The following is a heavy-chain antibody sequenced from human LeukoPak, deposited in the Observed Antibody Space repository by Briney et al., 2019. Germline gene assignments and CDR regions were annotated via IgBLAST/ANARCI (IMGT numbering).Heavy chain of an antibody. CDR3: ARGGGGYVWFDP. J-gene: IGHJ5*02. V-gene: IGHV4-31*03. CDR2: IYYSGST. CDR1: GGSISSGGYY. D-gene: IGHD5-12*01. Sequence: SQTLSLTCTVSGGSISSGGYYWSWIRQHPGKGLEWIGYIYYSGSTNYNPSLKSRVTISVDTSKNQFSLKLSSVTAADTAVYYCARGGGGYVWFDPWGQGTLVTVSS.